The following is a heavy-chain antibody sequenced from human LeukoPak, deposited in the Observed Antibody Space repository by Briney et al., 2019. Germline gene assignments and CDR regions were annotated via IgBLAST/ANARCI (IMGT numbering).Heavy chain of an antibody. D-gene: IGHD6-19*01. CDR3: AREKTRYSSGWYNGDY. J-gene: IGHJ4*02. CDR1: GYTFTSYG. V-gene: IGHV1-18*01. CDR2: ISAYNGNT. Sequence: ASVKVSCKASGYTFTSYGISWVRQAPGQGLEWMGWISAYNGNTNYAQKPQGRVTMTTDTSTSTAYMELRSLRSDDTAVYYCAREKTRYSSGWYNGDYWGQGTLVTVSS.